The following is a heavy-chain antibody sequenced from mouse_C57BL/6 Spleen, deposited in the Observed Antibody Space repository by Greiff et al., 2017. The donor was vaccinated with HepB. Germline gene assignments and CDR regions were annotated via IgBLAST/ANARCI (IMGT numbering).Heavy chain of an antibody. CDR1: GYTFTSYW. CDR3: ARANYYGSTYFDY. CDR2: IHPNSGST. D-gene: IGHD1-1*01. Sequence: VKLQQPGAELVKPGASVKLSCKASGYTFTSYWMHWVKQRPGQGLEWIGMIHPNSGSTNYNEKFKSKATLTVDKSSSTAYMQLSSLTSEDSAVYYCARANYYGSTYFDYWGQGTTLTVSS. J-gene: IGHJ2*01. V-gene: IGHV1-64*01.